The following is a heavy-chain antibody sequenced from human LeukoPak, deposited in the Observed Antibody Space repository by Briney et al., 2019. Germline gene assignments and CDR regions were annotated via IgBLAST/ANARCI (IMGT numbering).Heavy chain of an antibody. CDR2: VYYSGST. J-gene: IGHJ4*02. V-gene: IGHV4-61*01. Sequence: SETLSLTCAVSGVSVNTGHYYWSWIRQPPGKGLEWIENVYYSGSTHYSPSLKSRVTMSQDTSRNQFSLKLNSVTAADTAVYYCGREDRGNSYGSLLDYWGQGILVTVSS. CDR1: GVSVNTGHYY. D-gene: IGHD5-18*01. CDR3: GREDRGNSYGSLLDY.